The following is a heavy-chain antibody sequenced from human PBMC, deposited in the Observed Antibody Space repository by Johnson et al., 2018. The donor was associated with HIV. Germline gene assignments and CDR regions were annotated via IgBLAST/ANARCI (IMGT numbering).Heavy chain of an antibody. D-gene: IGHD3-22*01. V-gene: IGHV3-20*04. Sequence: MQLVESGGGLVQPGRSLRLSCAASGFTFDDYDMTWVRQAPGKGLEWVSGINWNGGRTGYADSVKGRFTISRENVNSSLYLQMNSLRAEDTALYYCARQHSYDSSGQGGGLDVWGQGTMVTVSS. CDR1: GFTFDDYD. J-gene: IGHJ3*01. CDR2: INWNGGRT. CDR3: ARQHSYDSSGQGGGLDV.